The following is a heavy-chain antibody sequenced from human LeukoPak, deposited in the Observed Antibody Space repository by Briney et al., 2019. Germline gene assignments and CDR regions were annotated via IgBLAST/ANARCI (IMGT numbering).Heavy chain of an antibody. CDR3: ARSHHRVTYFDYFDY. J-gene: IGHJ4*02. V-gene: IGHV3-69-1*01. CDR2: ISTRTHI. Sequence: GGSLRLSCVASGFTFSDHDMAWMRQAPGKGLELISYISTRTHIHYADSVKGRFTISRDNAENSLYLQMDSLRPADTAVYFCARSHHRVTYFDYFDYWGQGSQVTVSS. CDR1: GFTFSDHD. D-gene: IGHD3-9*01.